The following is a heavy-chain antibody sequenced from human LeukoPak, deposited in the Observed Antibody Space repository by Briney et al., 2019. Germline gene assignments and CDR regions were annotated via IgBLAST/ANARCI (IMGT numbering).Heavy chain of an antibody. CDR3: TRGSGWPPDAFDI. V-gene: IGHV4-59*01. CDR2: IYYTEST. CDR1: GASSRSYY. Sequence: SETLSLTCSVSGASSRSYYWSWIRQPPGKGLEWVGYIYYTESTSYNPSLKTRVTISIDTSKNQFSLNLSSVTAADTAVYYCTRGSGWPPDAFDIWGQGTMVTVSS. J-gene: IGHJ3*02. D-gene: IGHD6-19*01.